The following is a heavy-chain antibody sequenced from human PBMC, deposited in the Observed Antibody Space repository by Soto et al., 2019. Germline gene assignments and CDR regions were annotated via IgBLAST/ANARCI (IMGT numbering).Heavy chain of an antibody. Sequence: QVQLVESGGGVVQPGRSLRLSCAASGFTFSTYDMHWVRQAPGKGLEWVAVISSDGSNEYYADSVKGRFTISRDNSKNTLYVQMNSLRAEDTAVYYCAKDLGDSSADDGADYWGQGTPVTVSS. CDR1: GFTFSTYD. J-gene: IGHJ4*02. CDR3: AKDLGDSSADDGADY. V-gene: IGHV3-30*18. CDR2: ISSDGSNE. D-gene: IGHD6-25*01.